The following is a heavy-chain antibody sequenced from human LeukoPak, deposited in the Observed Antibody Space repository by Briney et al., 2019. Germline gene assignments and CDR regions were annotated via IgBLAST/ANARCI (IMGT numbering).Heavy chain of an antibody. CDR3: ARDHYGDPRWFDP. CDR2: ISAYNGNT. CDR1: GYTFTSYF. J-gene: IGHJ5*02. D-gene: IGHD4-17*01. V-gene: IGHV1-18*04. Sequence: ASVKVSCKASGYTFTSYFMHWVRQAPGQGLEWMGWISAYNGNTNYAQKLQGRVTMTTDTSTSTAYMELRSLRSDDTAVYYCARDHYGDPRWFDPWGQGTLVTVSS.